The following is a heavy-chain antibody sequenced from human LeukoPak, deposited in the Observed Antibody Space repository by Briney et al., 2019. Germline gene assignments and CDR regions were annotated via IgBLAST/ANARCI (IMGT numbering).Heavy chain of an antibody. D-gene: IGHD4-11*01. CDR3: ARSPTVIRPFDY. V-gene: IGHV1-2*02. CDR2: INPNSGGT. Sequence: ASVKVSCKASGYTFTGYYMHWVRQAPGQGLEWMGWINPNSGGTNYAQKFQGRVTMTRDTSISTACMELSRLRSDDTAVYYCARSPTVIRPFDYWGQGTLVTVSS. CDR1: GYTFTGYY. J-gene: IGHJ4*02.